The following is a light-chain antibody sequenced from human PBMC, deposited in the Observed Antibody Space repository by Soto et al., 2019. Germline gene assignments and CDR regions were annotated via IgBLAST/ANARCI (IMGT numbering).Light chain of an antibody. CDR2: AVS. J-gene: IGKJ3*01. Sequence: DIEMTQSPSSLSASVGDRVTITCRASQSISSYLNWYQQKPGKAPSLLIYAVSNLQSGVPSRFSGSGSGTDFTLTISSLQPEDFATYYCQQNYITPLAFGPGTKVDIK. V-gene: IGKV1-39*01. CDR1: QSISSY. CDR3: QQNYITPLA.